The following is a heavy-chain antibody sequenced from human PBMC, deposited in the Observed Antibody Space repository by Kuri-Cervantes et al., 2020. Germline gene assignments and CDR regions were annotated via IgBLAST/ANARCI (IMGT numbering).Heavy chain of an antibody. J-gene: IGHJ4*02. CDR1: GFSITDNYY. Sequence: SETLSLTCVVSGFSITDNYYWGWIRQPPGKGLEWIGSIYHSGSTYYNPSLKSRVTISVDTSKNQFSLKLSSVTAADTAVYYCARQGYSSSWTGYFDYWGQGTLVTVSS. D-gene: IGHD6-13*01. CDR3: ARQGYSSSWTGYFDY. V-gene: IGHV4-38-2*01. CDR2: IYHSGST.